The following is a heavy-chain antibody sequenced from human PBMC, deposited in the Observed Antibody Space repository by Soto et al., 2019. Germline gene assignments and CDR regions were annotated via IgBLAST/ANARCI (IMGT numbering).Heavy chain of an antibody. Sequence: QIQLVQSGAEVKKPGASVKVSCKTSGYIFTNHDITWVRQAPGQGLEWVGWISAYDGNTDYAQKVQGRVTMTTDTSTSTAYMELRSLTSDDTAIYYCALTKGDVWGQGTTVTVSS. J-gene: IGHJ6*02. CDR1: GYIFTNHD. CDR3: ALTKGDV. V-gene: IGHV1-18*01. D-gene: IGHD1-1*01. CDR2: ISAYDGNT.